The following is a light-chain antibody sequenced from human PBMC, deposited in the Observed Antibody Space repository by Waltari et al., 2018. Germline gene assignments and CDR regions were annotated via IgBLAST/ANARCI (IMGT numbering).Light chain of an antibody. CDR2: DAS. V-gene: IGKV3-20*01. CDR3: QKYGTLPAT. J-gene: IGKJ1*01. Sequence: EIVLTQSPGTMSLSPGERATLSCRASQSVSRTLALYQQKPGQAPRLLIYDASSRAAGIPDRFSGSGSGTDVSLTISRLEPEDFGVYYCQKYGTLPATFGQGTKVEI. CDR1: QSVSRT.